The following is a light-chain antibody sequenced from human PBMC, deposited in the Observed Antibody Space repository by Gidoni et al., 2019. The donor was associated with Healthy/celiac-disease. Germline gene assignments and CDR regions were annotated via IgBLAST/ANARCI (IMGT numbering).Light chain of an antibody. J-gene: IGLJ2*01. V-gene: IGLV2-14*01. CDR2: DVS. Sequence: SALTQPAYVAWPPGPSITISCTGTSSDVGGYNYVSWYQQHPGKAPKLMIYDVSNRPSGVSNRFSGSKSGNTASLTISGLQAEDEADYYCSSYTSSSTLVFGGGTKLTVL. CDR1: SSDVGGYNY. CDR3: SSYTSSSTLV.